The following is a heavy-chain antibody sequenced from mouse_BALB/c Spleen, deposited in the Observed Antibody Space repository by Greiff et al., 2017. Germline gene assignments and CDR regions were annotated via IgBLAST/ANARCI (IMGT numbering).Heavy chain of an antibody. V-gene: IGHV1-82*01. Sequence: QVQLKESGPELVKPGASVKISCKASGYAFSSSWMNWVKQRPGQGLEWIGRIYPGDGDTNYNGKFKGKATLTADKSSSTAYMQLSSLTSVDSAVYFCAREGKYGKEGAMDYWGQGTSVTVSS. D-gene: IGHD2-1*01. J-gene: IGHJ4*01. CDR2: IYPGDGDT. CDR1: GYAFSSSW. CDR3: AREGKYGKEGAMDY.